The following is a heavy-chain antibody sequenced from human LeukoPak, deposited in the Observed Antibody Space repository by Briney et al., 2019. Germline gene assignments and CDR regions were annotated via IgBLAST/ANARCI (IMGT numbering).Heavy chain of an antibody. V-gene: IGHV3-30*02. CDR2: IRYDGSNK. J-gene: IGHJ1*01. CDR3: AKGDYSSGWAFQH. Sequence: GGSLRLSCAASGFTFSSYGMNWFRRAPAKGLEWVAFIRYDGSNKYYADSVKGRFTISRDNSKNTLYLQMNSLRAEDTAVYYCAKGDYSSGWAFQHWGQGTLVTVSS. D-gene: IGHD6-19*01. CDR1: GFTFSSYG.